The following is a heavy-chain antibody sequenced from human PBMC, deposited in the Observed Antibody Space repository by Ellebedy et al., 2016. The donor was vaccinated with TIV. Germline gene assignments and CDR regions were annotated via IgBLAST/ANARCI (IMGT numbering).Heavy chain of an antibody. CDR2: ISGSGGST. D-gene: IGHD3-10*01. J-gene: IGHJ4*02. V-gene: IGHV3-23*01. Sequence: GESLKISCAASGFTFSSYAMSWVRQAPEKGLEWVSAISGSGGSTYYADSVKGRFTISRDISKNTLFLQMNSLGAEDTAVYYCAKASTLWFGELLSSYYFDYWGQGTLVTVSS. CDR1: GFTFSSYA. CDR3: AKASTLWFGELLSSYYFDY.